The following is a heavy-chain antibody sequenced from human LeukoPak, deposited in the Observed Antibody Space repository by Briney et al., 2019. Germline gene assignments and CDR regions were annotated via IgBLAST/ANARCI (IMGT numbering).Heavy chain of an antibody. CDR2: IIPIFGTA. Sequence: GASVKVSCKASGGTFSSYAISWVRQAPGQGLEWMGGIIPIFGTANYAQKFQGGVTITTDESTSTAYMELSSLRSEDTAVYYCASPYKVAGREGEDYWGQGTLVTVSS. CDR3: ASPYKVAGREGEDY. D-gene: IGHD6-19*01. J-gene: IGHJ4*02. V-gene: IGHV1-69*05. CDR1: GGTFSSYA.